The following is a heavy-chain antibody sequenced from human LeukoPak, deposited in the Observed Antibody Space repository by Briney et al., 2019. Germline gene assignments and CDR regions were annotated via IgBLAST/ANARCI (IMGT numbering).Heavy chain of an antibody. D-gene: IGHD2-2*01. CDR1: GGSISSYY. J-gene: IGHJ5*02. Sequence: PSETLSLTCTVSGGSISSYYWSWIRQPPGKGLEWIGYIYYSGSTNYNPSLKSRVTISVDTSKNQFSLKLSSVTAADTAVYYCARAAQRYCSSTSCPPGWFDPWGQGTLVTVSS. CDR2: IYYSGST. V-gene: IGHV4-59*01. CDR3: ARAAQRYCSSTSCPPGWFDP.